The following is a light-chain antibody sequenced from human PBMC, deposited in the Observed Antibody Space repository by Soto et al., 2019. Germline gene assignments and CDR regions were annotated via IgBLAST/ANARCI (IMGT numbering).Light chain of an antibody. Sequence: MTQSPATLSVSPGERATLSCRASQSVSNYLAWYQQKPGQVPKLLIYVASTLQSGVPSRFSGRGSGTDFSLSISSLQPEDVATYYCQNYNSAPITFGQGTRLEIK. V-gene: IGKV1-27*01. CDR2: VAS. J-gene: IGKJ5*01. CDR1: QSVSNY. CDR3: QNYNSAPIT.